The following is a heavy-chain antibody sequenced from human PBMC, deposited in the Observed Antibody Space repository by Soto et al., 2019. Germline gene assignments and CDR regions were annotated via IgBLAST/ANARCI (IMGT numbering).Heavy chain of an antibody. J-gene: IGHJ3*02. Sequence: EVQLVESGGGLVKPGGVPEPLLCSLWIHLQYLQYELVRQAPGKGLEGVSSISSGSTYRYYAGSVRGRFTISRDNAENSLHLQMNSLRAEDTALYYCARGWGTTVITLDAFDIWSQGTMVTVSS. CDR1: IHLQYLQ. V-gene: IGHV3-21*01. CDR3: ARGWGTTVITLDAFDI. CDR2: ISSGSTYR. D-gene: IGHD4-17*01.